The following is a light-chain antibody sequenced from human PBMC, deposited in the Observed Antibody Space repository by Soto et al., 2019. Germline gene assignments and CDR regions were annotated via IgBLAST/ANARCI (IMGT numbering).Light chain of an antibody. CDR3: QQSYSSPYT. CDR2: DAS. Sequence: DIQMTQSPSSLSASVGDRVAVTCRASQAISNNLNWYQQKPGKAPKLLIYDASSLQSGVPSRFSGSGSGTDFTLTISSLQPEDFATYYCQQSYSSPYTFAQGTKLEIK. J-gene: IGKJ2*01. CDR1: QAISNN. V-gene: IGKV1-39*01.